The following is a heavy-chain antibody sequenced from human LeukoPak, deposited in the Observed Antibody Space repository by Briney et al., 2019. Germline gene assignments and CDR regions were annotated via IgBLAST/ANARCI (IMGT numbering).Heavy chain of an antibody. D-gene: IGHD2-15*01. J-gene: IGHJ4*02. V-gene: IGHV4-59*01. CDR1: GGSISSYY. CDR3: ARGWTQHLIDY. Sequence: SETLSLTCTVSGGSISSYYWSWIRQPPGKGLEWIGYIYYSGSTNYNPSLKSRVTISVDTSKNQFSLKLSSVTAEDTAVYYCARGWTQHLIDYWGQGTLVTVSS. CDR2: IYYSGST.